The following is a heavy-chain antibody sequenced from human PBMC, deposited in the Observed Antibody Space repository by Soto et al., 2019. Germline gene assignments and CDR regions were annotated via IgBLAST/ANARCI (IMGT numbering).Heavy chain of an antibody. V-gene: IGHV1-69*04. Sequence: GASVKVSCKASGGTFSSYTISWVRQAPGQGLEWMGRIIPILGIANYAQEFQGRVTITADKSASTAYMELSSLRSEDTAVYYCARDLGLYSRMDGWGKGNTVTISS. CDR2: IIPILGIA. CDR3: ARDLGLYSRMDG. D-gene: IGHD2-15*01. J-gene: IGHJ6*04. CDR1: GGTFSSYT.